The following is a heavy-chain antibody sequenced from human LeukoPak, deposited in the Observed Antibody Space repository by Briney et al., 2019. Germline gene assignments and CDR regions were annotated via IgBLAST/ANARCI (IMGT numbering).Heavy chain of an antibody. J-gene: IGHJ6*02. CDR2: ISYDGSNK. CDR3: AKDRTIAAAGTGYYYYYGMDV. V-gene: IGHV3-30*18. Sequence: GRSLRLSCAASGFTFSSYGMHWVRQAPGKGLEWVAVISYDGSNKYYADSVKGRFTISRDNSKNTLYLQMNSLRAEDTAVYYCAKDRTIAAAGTGYYYYYGMDVWGQGTTVTVSS. CDR1: GFTFSSYG. D-gene: IGHD6-13*01.